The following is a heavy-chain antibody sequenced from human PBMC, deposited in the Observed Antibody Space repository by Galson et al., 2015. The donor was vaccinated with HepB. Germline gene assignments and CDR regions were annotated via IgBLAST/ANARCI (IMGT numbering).Heavy chain of an antibody. J-gene: IGHJ4*02. V-gene: IGHV3-30-3*01. CDR2: ISYDGSNK. CDR1: GFTFSSYA. CDR3: ARNGFHDYVWGSSRYRGYYFDF. Sequence: SLRLSCAASGFTFSSYAMHWVRQAPGKGLEWVAVISYDGSNKNYADSVKGRFTISRDNSKNTLYLQMNSLRAEDTAVYYCARNGFHDYVWGSSRYRGYYFDFWGLGTLVTVSS. D-gene: IGHD3-16*02.